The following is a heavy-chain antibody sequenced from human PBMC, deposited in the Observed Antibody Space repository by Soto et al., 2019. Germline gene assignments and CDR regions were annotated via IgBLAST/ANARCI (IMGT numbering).Heavy chain of an antibody. CDR1: GGSISSYY. CDR2: IYYSGST. Sequence: PSETLSLTCTVSGGSISSYYWSWIRQPPGKGLEWIGYIYYSGSTNYNPSLKSRVTISVDTSKNQFSLKLSSVTAADTAVYYCARDFDYYDSSGYSRAFDIWGQGTMVTVSS. J-gene: IGHJ3*02. CDR3: ARDFDYYDSSGYSRAFDI. V-gene: IGHV4-59*01. D-gene: IGHD3-22*01.